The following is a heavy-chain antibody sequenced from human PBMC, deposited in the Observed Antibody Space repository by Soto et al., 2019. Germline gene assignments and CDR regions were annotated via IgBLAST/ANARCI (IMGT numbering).Heavy chain of an antibody. CDR3: AGQTFTIAAASYGRSNWFDP. CDR2: IYFTGNT. V-gene: IGHV4-39*01. J-gene: IGHJ5*02. Sequence: PSETLSLTCVVSGDSIASSSHFWGWVRQPPGKGLEWIGTIYFTGNTYYTPSLKSRLTMSIDTSKNEFSLRLNSVTAADTAVYYCAGQTFTIAAASYGRSNWFDPWGPGTLVTVSS. D-gene: IGHD6-25*01. CDR1: GDSIASSSHF.